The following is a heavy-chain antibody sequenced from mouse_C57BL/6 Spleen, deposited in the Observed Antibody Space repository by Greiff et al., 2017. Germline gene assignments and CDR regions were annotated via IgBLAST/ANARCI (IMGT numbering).Heavy chain of an antibody. CDR1: GYTFTSYW. CDR2: INPSSGYT. CDR3: SRSFYDYGEDYAMDY. Sequence: QVQLQQSGAELAKPGASVKLSCKASGYTFTSYWMNWVKQRPGQGLEWIGYINPSSGYTKYNQKFKDKATLTADKSSSTAYMQLSSLTYEDSAVYYCSRSFYDYGEDYAMDYWGQGTSVTVSS. J-gene: IGHJ4*01. D-gene: IGHD2-4*01. V-gene: IGHV1-7*01.